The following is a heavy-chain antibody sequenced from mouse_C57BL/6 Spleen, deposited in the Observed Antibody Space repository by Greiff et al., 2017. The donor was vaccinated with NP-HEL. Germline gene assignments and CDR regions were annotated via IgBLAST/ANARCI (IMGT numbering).Heavy chain of an antibody. CDR3: AREGQTAQASEFAY. D-gene: IGHD3-2*02. CDR2: ILPGSGST. CDR1: GYTFTGYW. Sequence: QVQLKQSGAELMKPGASVKLSCKATGYTFTGYWIEWVKQRPGHGLEWIGEILPGSGSTNYNGKFKGKATFTDDTSSNTAYMQLSSLTTEDSAIYYCAREGQTAQASEFAYWGQGTLVTVSS. V-gene: IGHV1-9*01. J-gene: IGHJ3*01.